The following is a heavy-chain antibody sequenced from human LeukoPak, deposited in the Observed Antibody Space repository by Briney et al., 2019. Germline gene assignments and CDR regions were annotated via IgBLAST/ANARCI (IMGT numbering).Heavy chain of an antibody. V-gene: IGHV3-23*01. D-gene: IGHD6-13*01. Sequence: GGSLRLSCAASGFTFSSYAMSWVRQAPGKGLEWVSAISGSGGSTYYADSVKGRFTISRDNSKNTLYLQMNSLRAEDTAVYYCAKKPVRVPAGSIDYWGQGTLVTVSS. CDR1: GFTFSSYA. CDR3: AKKPVRVPAGSIDY. CDR2: ISGSGGST. J-gene: IGHJ4*02.